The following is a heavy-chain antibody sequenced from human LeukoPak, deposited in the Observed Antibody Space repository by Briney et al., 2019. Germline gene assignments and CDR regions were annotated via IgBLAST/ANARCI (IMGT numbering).Heavy chain of an antibody. CDR1: AGSISSYY. V-gene: IGHV4-38-2*02. CDR3: ARGAEYYAIWRGYAGYSDY. J-gene: IGHJ4*02. Sequence: PSETLSLTCTVSAGSISSYYWSWIRQPPGKGLEWVGSIPHRGSTYYNPSLRSRITISLDRSKQKFSLKLTSVTAADTAVYFCARGAEYYAIWRGYAGYSDYWGQGISVTVSS. D-gene: IGHD3-3*01. CDR2: IPHRGST.